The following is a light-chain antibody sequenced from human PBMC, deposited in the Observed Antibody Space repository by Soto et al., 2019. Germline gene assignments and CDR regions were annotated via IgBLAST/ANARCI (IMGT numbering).Light chain of an antibody. V-gene: IGLV1-51*01. CDR1: SSNIGYNY. CDR2: DST. J-gene: IGLJ3*02. Sequence: QSALTQPPSVSAAPGQKVTISCSGSSSNIGYNYVAWYQQLPGTPPKLLIYDSTQRAAGIPDRFSGSKSGTSATLAITGLQTGDEADYYCGTWATSLSITWVFGGGTQLTVL. CDR3: GTWATSLSITWV.